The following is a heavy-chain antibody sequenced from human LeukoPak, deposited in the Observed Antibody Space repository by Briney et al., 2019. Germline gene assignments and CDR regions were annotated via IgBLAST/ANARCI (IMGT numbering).Heavy chain of an antibody. CDR1: GFTFSDYA. CDR2: ISGSGDRT. Sequence: GRSLRLSCAASGFTFSDYAMSWVRQAPGGGLEWVPAISGSGDRTFHADSVKGRSTTSRDNSKNTLSLQMSSLRVEDSAVYFCAKDTSAWWYHRAYMNVWGTGTTVTVSS. J-gene: IGHJ6*03. CDR3: AKDTSAWWYHRAYMNV. D-gene: IGHD2-15*01. V-gene: IGHV3-23*01.